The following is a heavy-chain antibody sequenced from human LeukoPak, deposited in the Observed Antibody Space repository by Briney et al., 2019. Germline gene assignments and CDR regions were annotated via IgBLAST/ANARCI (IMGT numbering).Heavy chain of an antibody. V-gene: IGHV3-21*01. Sequence: GGSLRLSCAASGFTFSSYSVNWVRQAPGKGLEWVSSISSSSSYIYYADSVKGRFTISRDNAKNSLYLQMNSLRAEDTAVYYCAREDIVVVPAAIFWFDPWGQGTLVTVSS. CDR3: AREDIVVVPAAIFWFDP. J-gene: IGHJ5*02. CDR1: GFTFSSYS. D-gene: IGHD2-2*01. CDR2: ISSSSSYI.